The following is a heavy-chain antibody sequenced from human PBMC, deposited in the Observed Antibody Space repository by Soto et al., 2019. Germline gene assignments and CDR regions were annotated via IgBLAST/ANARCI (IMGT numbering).Heavy chain of an antibody. CDR3: ARGRFRGGEFDP. CDR1: GGSIRGDDYS. CDR2: INHSGTT. J-gene: IGHJ5*02. D-gene: IGHD3-10*01. V-gene: IGHV4-30-2*01. Sequence: SETLSLTCIVSGGSIRGDDYSWNWIRQPPGRGLEWLAYINHSGTTRFNPSLKSRVSIPMDTSKNQFSLMLTSVTAADAAIYYCARGRFRGGEFDPWGQGTLVTAS.